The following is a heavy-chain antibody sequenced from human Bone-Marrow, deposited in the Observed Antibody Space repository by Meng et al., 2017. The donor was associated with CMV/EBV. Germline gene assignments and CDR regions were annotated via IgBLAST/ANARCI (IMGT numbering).Heavy chain of an antibody. V-gene: IGHV1-69*10. CDR2: IIPILGIA. CDR1: GGTFSSYA. D-gene: IGHD1-26*01. J-gene: IGHJ4*01. Sequence: SVKVSCKASGGTFSSYAISWVRQAPGQGLEWMGGIIPILGIANYAQKFQGRVTITTDESTSTAYMELSSLRSEDTAVYYWARGDRWSDYFDYWGQGTLVTVSS. CDR3: ARGDRWSDYFDY.